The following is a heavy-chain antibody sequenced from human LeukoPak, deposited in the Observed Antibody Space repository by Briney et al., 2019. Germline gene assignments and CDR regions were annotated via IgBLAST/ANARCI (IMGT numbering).Heavy chain of an antibody. CDR1: GYTFTSYY. J-gene: IGHJ4*02. V-gene: IGHV1-46*01. CDR2: INPNAGTT. CDR3: ARDLSGGKLRYFDWLPPDY. Sequence: GASVKVSCKASGYTFTSYYMHWVRQAPGQGLEWMGIINPNAGTTSNAQKFQGRVTVTRDTSTSTVYMELSSLRSEDTAVYYCARDLSGGKLRYFDWLPPDYWGQGTLVTVSS. D-gene: IGHD3-9*01.